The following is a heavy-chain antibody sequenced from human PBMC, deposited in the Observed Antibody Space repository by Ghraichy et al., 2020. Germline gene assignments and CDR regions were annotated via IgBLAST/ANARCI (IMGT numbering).Heavy chain of an antibody. CDR1: GYSISSGYY. D-gene: IGHD3-16*02. V-gene: IGHV4-38-2*02. CDR2: IYHSGST. Sequence: SETLSLTCAVSGYSISSGYYWGWIRQPPGKGLEWIGSIYHSGSTYYNPSLKSRVTISVDTSKNQFSLKLSSVTAADTAVYYCARDREGDFRRYYDYVWGSYRHDAFDIWGQGTMVTVSS. J-gene: IGHJ3*02. CDR3: ARDREGDFRRYYDYVWGSYRHDAFDI.